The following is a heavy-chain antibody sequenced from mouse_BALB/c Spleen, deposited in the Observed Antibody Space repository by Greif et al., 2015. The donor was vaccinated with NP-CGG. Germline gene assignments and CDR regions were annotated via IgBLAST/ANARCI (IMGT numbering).Heavy chain of an antibody. Sequence: QVQLQQSGAELVKPVASVKLSCKASGYTFTSYWMHWVKQRPGQGLEWIGEINPSNGRTNYNEKFKSKATLTVDKSSSTAYMQLSSLTSEDSAVYYCAIYDGYYYYAMDYWGQGTSVTVSS. D-gene: IGHD2-3*01. CDR3: AIYDGYYYYAMDY. V-gene: IGHV1S81*02. J-gene: IGHJ4*01. CDR1: GYTFTSYW. CDR2: INPSNGRT.